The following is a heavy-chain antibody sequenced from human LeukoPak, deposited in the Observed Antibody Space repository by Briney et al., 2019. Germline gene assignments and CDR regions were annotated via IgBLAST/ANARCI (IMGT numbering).Heavy chain of an antibody. CDR1: GGSISGYY. D-gene: IGHD4-17*01. CDR3: ARVRSYGDVDY. Sequence: PSETLSLTCTVSGGSISGYYWSWIRQPPGKGLEWIGYIYYSGSTNYNPSLKSRVTISVDTSKNQFSLKLSSVTAADTAVYYCARVRSYGDVDYWGQGTLVTVSS. J-gene: IGHJ4*02. V-gene: IGHV4-59*01. CDR2: IYYSGST.